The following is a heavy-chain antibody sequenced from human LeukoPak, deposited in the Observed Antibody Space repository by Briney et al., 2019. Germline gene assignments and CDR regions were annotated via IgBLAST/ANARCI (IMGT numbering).Heavy chain of an antibody. D-gene: IGHD3-22*01. CDR1: GFTFSAYS. V-gene: IGHV3-21*01. CDR2: ISGSSIYI. J-gene: IGHJ4*02. Sequence: GGSLRLSCAASGFTFSAYSMNWVRQAPGKGLEWVSSISGSSIYIYYADSVKGRFTISRDDAKNSLYLQMNSLRAEDTAVYYCARDPPYYDSSGYYYDYWGQGTLVTVSS. CDR3: ARDPPYYDSSGYYYDY.